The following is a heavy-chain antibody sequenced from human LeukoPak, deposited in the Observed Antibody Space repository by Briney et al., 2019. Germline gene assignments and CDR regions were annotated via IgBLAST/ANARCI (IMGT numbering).Heavy chain of an antibody. CDR3: ARDLSSGWYIFGY. CDR2: IIPIFGTA. J-gene: IGHJ4*02. CDR1: GGTFSSYA. Sequence: SVKVSCKASGGTFSSYAISWVRQAPGQGLEWMGGIIPIFGTANYAQKFQGRVTITADESTSTAYMELSSLRSEDTAVYYCARDLSSGWYIFGYWGQGTLVTVSP. V-gene: IGHV1-69*13. D-gene: IGHD6-19*01.